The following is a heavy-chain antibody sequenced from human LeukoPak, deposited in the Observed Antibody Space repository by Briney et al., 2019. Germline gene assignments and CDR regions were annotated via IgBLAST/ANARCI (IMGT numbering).Heavy chain of an antibody. D-gene: IGHD3-22*01. CDR3: ARDLEEYYYDSSGYFRGWGAFDI. CDR2: IIPIFGTA. Sequence: SVKVSCKASGGTFSSYAISWVRQAPGQGLEWMGGIIPIFGTANYAQKFQGRVTITADKSTSTAYMELSSLRSEDTAVYYCARDLEEYYYDSSGYFRGWGAFDIWGQGTMVTVSS. CDR1: GGTFSSYA. J-gene: IGHJ3*02. V-gene: IGHV1-69*06.